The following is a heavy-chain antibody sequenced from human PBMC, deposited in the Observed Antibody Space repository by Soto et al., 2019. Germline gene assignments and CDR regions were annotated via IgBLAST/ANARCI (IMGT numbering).Heavy chain of an antibody. Sequence: EVQLLESGGGLVQPGGSLRLSCAASGFTFSNYAMSWVRQAPGKGLEWVSDISGGGGTIYYSDSVNGRFTISRDNSKNTLYLKMNSLRAEDTDLYYCAKHYFDLWSRYSHDSFGVWGQGTLVTVSS. J-gene: IGHJ3*01. V-gene: IGHV3-23*01. CDR1: GFTFSNYA. CDR2: ISGGGGTI. D-gene: IGHD3-3*01. CDR3: AKHYFDLWSRYSHDSFGV.